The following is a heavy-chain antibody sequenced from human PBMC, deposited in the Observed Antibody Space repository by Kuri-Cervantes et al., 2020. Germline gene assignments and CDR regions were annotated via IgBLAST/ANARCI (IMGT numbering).Heavy chain of an antibody. CDR2: INSDESDR. CDR1: GFSFSGHY. Sequence: GGSLRLSCAASGFSFSGHYMHWVRQTPGKGLMWVARINSDESDRTYADSVKGRVTISRDNARNTLYLQMNTLRAEDTAVYYCARRGEYYFDYWGQGTLVTVSS. J-gene: IGHJ4*02. V-gene: IGHV3-74*03. CDR3: ARRGEYYFDY.